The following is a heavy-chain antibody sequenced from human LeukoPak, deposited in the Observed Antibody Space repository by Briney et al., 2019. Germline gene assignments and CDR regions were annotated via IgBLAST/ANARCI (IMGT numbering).Heavy chain of an antibody. D-gene: IGHD3-10*01. CDR1: GLTFSSYS. V-gene: IGHV3-21*01. Sequence: GGSLRLSCAASGLTFSSYSMNWVRQAPGKGVEWVSSISSSSSYIYYADSVKGRFTISRENAKNSLYLQMNSLRAEDTAVYYCAKDLHYGSADYWGQGTLVTVSS. CDR3: AKDLHYGSADY. CDR2: ISSSSSYI. J-gene: IGHJ4*02.